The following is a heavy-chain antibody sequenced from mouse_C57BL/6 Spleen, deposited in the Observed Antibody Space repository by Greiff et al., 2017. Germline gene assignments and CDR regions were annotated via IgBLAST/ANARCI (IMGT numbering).Heavy chain of an antibody. CDR2: ISNLAYSI. Sequence: EVQRVESGGGLVQPGGSLKLSCAASGFTFSDYGMAWVRQAPRKGPEWVAFISNLAYSIYYADTVTGRFTISRENAKNTLYLEMSSLRSEDTAMYYCARHPPFYGSSSHYAMDYWGQGTSVTVSS. J-gene: IGHJ4*01. D-gene: IGHD1-1*01. CDR3: ARHPPFYGSSSHYAMDY. CDR1: GFTFSDYG. V-gene: IGHV5-15*01.